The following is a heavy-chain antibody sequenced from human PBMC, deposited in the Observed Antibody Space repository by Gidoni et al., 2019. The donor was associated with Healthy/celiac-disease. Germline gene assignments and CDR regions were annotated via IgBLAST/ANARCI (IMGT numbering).Heavy chain of an antibody. D-gene: IGHD4-17*01. CDR3: ASLDYGDSQGFDY. CDR2: IYSGGST. V-gene: IGHV3-66*01. J-gene: IGHJ4*02. CDR1: GFTVSSNY. Sequence: EVQLVESGGGLVQPGGSLRLSCAASGFTVSSNYMSWVRQAPGKGVEWFSVIYSGGSTYYADSVKGRFTISRDNSKNTLYLQINSLRAEDTAVYYCASLDYGDSQGFDYWGQGTLVTVSS.